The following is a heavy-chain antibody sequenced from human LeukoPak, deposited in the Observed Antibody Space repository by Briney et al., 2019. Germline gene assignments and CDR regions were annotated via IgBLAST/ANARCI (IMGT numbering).Heavy chain of an antibody. Sequence: ASVKVSCKASGGTFSNYAISWVRQATGQGLEWMGWMNPNSGNTGYAQKFQGRVTMTRNTSISTAYMELSSLRSEDTAVYYCASQNEYYYDSSGYLVVWGQGTTVTVSS. CDR3: ASQNEYYYDSSGYLVV. V-gene: IGHV1-8*02. J-gene: IGHJ6*02. D-gene: IGHD3-22*01. CDR2: MNPNSGNT. CDR1: GGTFSNYA.